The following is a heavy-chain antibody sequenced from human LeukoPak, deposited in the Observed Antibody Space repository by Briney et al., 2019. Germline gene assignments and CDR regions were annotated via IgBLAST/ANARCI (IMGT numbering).Heavy chain of an antibody. CDR2: INPNSGGT. J-gene: IGHJ4*02. CDR1: GYTFTAYY. D-gene: IGHD3-10*01. Sequence: ASVKVSCKASGYTFTAYYMHWVRQAPGQGLEWMGWINPNSGGTNSAQKFQGRVTMARDTSINTAYMDLNRLRPDDTAVYYCVRSPTSGTYYNRPYYFDYWGQGTLVTVSS. CDR3: VRSPTSGTYYNRPYYFDY. V-gene: IGHV1-2*02.